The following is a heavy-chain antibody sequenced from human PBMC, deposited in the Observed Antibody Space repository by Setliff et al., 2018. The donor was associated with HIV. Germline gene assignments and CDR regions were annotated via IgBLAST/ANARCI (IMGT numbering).Heavy chain of an antibody. CDR3: ARHVSRYYGSGDYYFDY. CDR2: IYPGDSDT. V-gene: IGHV5-51*01. J-gene: IGHJ4*02. Sequence: PGESLKISCKGSGYSFTSYWIGWVRQMPGKGLEWMGIIYPGDSDTRYSPSFQGQVTISADKSISTAYLQWSSLKASDTAMYYCARHVSRYYGSGDYYFDYWGQGTLVTGLL. CDR1: GYSFTSYW. D-gene: IGHD3-10*01.